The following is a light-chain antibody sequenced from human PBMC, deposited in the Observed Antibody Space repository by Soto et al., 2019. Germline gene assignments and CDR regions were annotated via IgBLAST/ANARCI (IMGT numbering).Light chain of an antibody. J-gene: IGKJ4*01. CDR1: QGIGVY. CDR3: QKYNSAPLT. V-gene: IGKV1-27*01. CDR2: AAS. Sequence: DIQMTQSPSSLSASLGDRVTITCRASQGIGVYLAWFQQKPGKVHKLLIYAASTLQSGVPSRFSGSGSGTDFTLTISSLQPEDFATYYCQKYNSAPLTFGGGTKVEIK.